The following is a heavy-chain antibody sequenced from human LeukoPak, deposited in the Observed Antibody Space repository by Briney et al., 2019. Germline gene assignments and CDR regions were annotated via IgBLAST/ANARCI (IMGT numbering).Heavy chain of an antibody. J-gene: IGHJ6*02. CDR2: ISGSGGST. Sequence: GGSLRLSCAASGFTFSSYAMSWVRQAPGKGLEWVSAISGSGGSTYYADSVKGRFTISRDNSKNTLYLQMNSLGAEDTAVYYCAKLGSGWSKGVYYYYGMDVWGQGTTVTVSS. CDR3: AKLGSGWSKGVYYYYGMDV. D-gene: IGHD6-19*01. CDR1: GFTFSSYA. V-gene: IGHV3-23*01.